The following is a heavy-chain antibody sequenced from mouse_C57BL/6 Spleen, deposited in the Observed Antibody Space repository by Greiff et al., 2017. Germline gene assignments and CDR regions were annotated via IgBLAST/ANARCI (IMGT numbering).Heavy chain of an antibody. V-gene: IGHV1-55*01. J-gene: IGHJ1*03. CDR2: IYPGSGST. CDR1: GYTFTSYW. Sequence: VQLQQPGAELVKPGASVKMSCKASGYTFTSYWITWVKQRPGQGLEWIGDIYPGSGSTNYNEKFKSKATLTVDTSSSTAYMQLSSLTSEDSAVYYCARCWLRNCWYFDVWGTGTTVTVSS. CDR3: ARCWLRNCWYFDV. D-gene: IGHD2-2*01.